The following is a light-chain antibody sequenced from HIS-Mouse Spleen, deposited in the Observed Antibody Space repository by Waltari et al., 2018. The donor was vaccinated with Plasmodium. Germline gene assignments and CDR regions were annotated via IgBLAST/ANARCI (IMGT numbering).Light chain of an antibody. CDR1: QSVSSN. J-gene: IGKJ1*01. CDR3: QQYNNWPRGT. CDR2: GAS. Sequence: EIVMTQSPATLSVSPGERATLSCRASQSVSSNLAWYQQKPGQAPRLLISGASTRATGIPARFSGSGSGTEFTLTISSMQSEEFAVYYCQQYNNWPRGTFGQGTKVEIK. V-gene: IGKV3-15*01.